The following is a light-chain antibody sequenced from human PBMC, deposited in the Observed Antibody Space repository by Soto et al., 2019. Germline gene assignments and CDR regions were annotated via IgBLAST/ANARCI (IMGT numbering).Light chain of an antibody. Sequence: IVLTQSPATLSVSPGESATLSCRASQTISSNYLAWYQQTPGQAPSLLIYGTSSRATGIPDRFSGSGSGTDFTLTISRLEPEDSAIYYCQQYVSWTFGQGTKVEIK. V-gene: IGKV3-20*01. J-gene: IGKJ1*01. CDR1: QTISSNY. CDR3: QQYVSWT. CDR2: GTS.